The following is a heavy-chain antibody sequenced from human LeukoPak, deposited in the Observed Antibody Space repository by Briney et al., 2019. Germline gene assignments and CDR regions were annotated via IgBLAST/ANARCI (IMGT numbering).Heavy chain of an antibody. D-gene: IGHD6-13*01. CDR2: IYGDEET. J-gene: IGHJ3*02. Sequence: GGSLRLSCAASGFTITTNYMNWVRQAPGKGLEWVSVIYGDEETNYADSVKGRFTISRDNSKNTLYLQMNSLRAEDTAVYYCARSGIAAAARGAFDIWGQGTMVTVSS. CDR1: GFTITTNY. CDR3: ARSGIAAAARGAFDI. V-gene: IGHV3-66*02.